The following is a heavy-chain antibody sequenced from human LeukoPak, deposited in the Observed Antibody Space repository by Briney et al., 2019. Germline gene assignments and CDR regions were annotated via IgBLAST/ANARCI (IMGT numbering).Heavy chain of an antibody. CDR3: ATRNAMDYDFWSGPTDY. Sequence: ASVKVSCKPSEYTFTSYYMHWVGPAPGQGLEWMGIINPTCASPNYAQKFQGRVTMTRDTSTSTVYMELCSLRSEDTAVYYCATRNAMDYDFWSGPTDYWGQGTLVTVSS. CDR2: INPTCASP. J-gene: IGHJ4*02. D-gene: IGHD3-3*01. CDR1: EYTFTSYY. V-gene: IGHV1-46*01.